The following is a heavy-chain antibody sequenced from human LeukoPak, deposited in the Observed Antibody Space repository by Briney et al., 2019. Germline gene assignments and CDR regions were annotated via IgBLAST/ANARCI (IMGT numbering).Heavy chain of an antibody. D-gene: IGHD6-13*01. J-gene: IGHJ5*02. Sequence: PSETLSLTCTVSGGSISRYYWSWIRQPPGKGLEWIGYIYYSGSTNYNPSLKSRVTISVDTSKNQFSLKLSSVTAADTAVYYCARVRGSSSWYWFDPWGQGTLVTVSS. CDR2: IYYSGST. CDR1: GGSISRYY. CDR3: ARVRGSSSWYWFDP. V-gene: IGHV4-59*01.